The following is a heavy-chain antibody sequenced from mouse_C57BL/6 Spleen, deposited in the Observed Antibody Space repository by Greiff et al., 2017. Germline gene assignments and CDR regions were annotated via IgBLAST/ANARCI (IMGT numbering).Heavy chain of an antibody. V-gene: IGHV5-9-1*02. D-gene: IGHD1-2*01. Sequence: EVKLVESGEGLVKPGGSLKLSCAASGFTFSSYAMSWVRQTPEKRLEWVAYISSGGDYIYYADTVKGRFTISRDNARNTLYLQMSSLKSEDTAMYYCTRGDHYDGFAYWGQGTLVTVSA. J-gene: IGHJ3*01. CDR1: GFTFSSYA. CDR2: ISSGGDYI. CDR3: TRGDHYDGFAY.